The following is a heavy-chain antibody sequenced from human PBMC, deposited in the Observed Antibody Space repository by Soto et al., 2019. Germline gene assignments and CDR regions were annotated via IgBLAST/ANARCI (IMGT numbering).Heavy chain of an antibody. J-gene: IGHJ6*02. V-gene: IGHV3-30-3*01. CDR1: GFNFNKYA. CDR3: ARDINYYARSGYSHRGMDV. Sequence: QVQLVESGGGVVQPGRSLRLFCAASGFNFNKYAMHWVRQAPGKGLEWVAVTSFDGTDKYSDSVRGRLTISRDNSKNTAELQVNSLRTEDTAVYFCARDINYYARSGYSHRGMDVWGQGTTVTVSS. D-gene: IGHD3-22*01. CDR2: TSFDGTDK.